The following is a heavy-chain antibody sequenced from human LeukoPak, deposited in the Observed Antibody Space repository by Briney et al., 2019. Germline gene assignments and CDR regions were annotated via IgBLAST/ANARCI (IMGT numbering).Heavy chain of an antibody. CDR3: VGSPTYYNVDV. CDR2: ISHDGGND. V-gene: IGHV3-30*04. Sequence: GGSLRLSCAASGLTFRNYAMHWVRQAPGKGLEWVTVISHDGGNDYYSDSVKGRFTISRDNSKNTVDLQMTGLRTDDTAVYYCVGSPTYYNVDVWGKGTTLTVS. CDR1: GLTFRNYA. J-gene: IGHJ6*03. D-gene: IGHD3-10*01.